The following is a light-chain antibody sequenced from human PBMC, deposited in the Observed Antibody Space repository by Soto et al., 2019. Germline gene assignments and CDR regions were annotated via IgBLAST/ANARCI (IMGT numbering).Light chain of an antibody. CDR1: SSNIGSNT. V-gene: IGLV1-44*01. Sequence: QSVLTQPPSASGTPGQRVTISCSGSSSNIGSNTVNWYQQIPGTAPKLLIYSNIQRPSGVPDRFSGSKSGTSASLAISGLQSEDEAYYYCAAWDDSLNGPVFGTGTKLTVL. CDR3: AAWDDSLNGPV. CDR2: SNI. J-gene: IGLJ1*01.